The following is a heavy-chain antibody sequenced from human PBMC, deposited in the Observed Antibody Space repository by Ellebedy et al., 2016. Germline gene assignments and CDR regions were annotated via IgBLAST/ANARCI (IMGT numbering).Heavy chain of an antibody. CDR1: GFPFRNFF. D-gene: IGHD4-17*01. V-gene: IGHV3-23*01. J-gene: IGHJ4*02. CDR2: ISGDGKTT. Sequence: GGSLRLXCVASGFPFRNFFMTWVRQAPGGGLEWVSTISGDGKTTFSADSVKGRLAISRDNSRNTVFLLMNSLRAEDTAVYYCYYGHYSGSWGQGTLVTVSS. CDR3: YYGHYSGS.